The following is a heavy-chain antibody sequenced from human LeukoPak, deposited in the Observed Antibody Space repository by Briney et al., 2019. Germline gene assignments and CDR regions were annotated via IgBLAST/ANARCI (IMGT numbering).Heavy chain of an antibody. J-gene: IGHJ4*02. Sequence: GGSLRLSCAASGFMFDDYGMNWVRQAPGRGLEWLAYMSTAGTTFYYAHSVKGRFTISRDNAKNSLSLQMKSLRDDDTGVYYCAREPDRGSYYNFDYWGQGALVTVSS. CDR3: AREPDRGSYYNFDY. CDR2: MSTAGTTF. D-gene: IGHD1-26*01. CDR1: GFMFDDYG. V-gene: IGHV3-48*02.